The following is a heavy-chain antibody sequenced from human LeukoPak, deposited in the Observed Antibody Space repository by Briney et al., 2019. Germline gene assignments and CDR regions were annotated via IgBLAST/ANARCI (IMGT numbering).Heavy chain of an antibody. Sequence: SETLSLTCTVSGGSISSGGYSWSWIRQHPGKGLEWIGYIYYSGSTYYNPPLKSRVTISVDTSKIQFSLKLSSVTAADTAVYYCASLDCSSPSCAMDVWGQGTTVTVSS. J-gene: IGHJ6*02. CDR2: IYYSGST. CDR1: GGSISSGGYS. CDR3: ASLDCSSPSCAMDV. D-gene: IGHD2-2*01. V-gene: IGHV4-31*03.